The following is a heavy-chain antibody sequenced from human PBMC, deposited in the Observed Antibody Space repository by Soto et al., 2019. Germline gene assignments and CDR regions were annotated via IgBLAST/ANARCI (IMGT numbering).Heavy chain of an antibody. Sequence: EVQMLESGGGLVQPGGSLRLSCAASGFTFSNYAMSWVRQAPGKGLEWVSAVSGSGGSTYYADSVKGRFTISRDNSKNTLYLQLNSLRAEDTAVYYCAKSKGNDSSGYPLAYFDYWGQGTLVTVSS. V-gene: IGHV3-23*01. CDR3: AKSKGNDSSGYPLAYFDY. CDR2: VSGSGGST. CDR1: GFTFSNYA. D-gene: IGHD3-22*01. J-gene: IGHJ4*02.